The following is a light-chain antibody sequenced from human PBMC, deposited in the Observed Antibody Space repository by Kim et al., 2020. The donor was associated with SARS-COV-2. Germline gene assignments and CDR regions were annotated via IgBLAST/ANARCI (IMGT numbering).Light chain of an antibody. CDR2: GAS. Sequence: EIVMTQSPATLSVSPGERATLSCRASQSVSSNLAWYQQKPGQAPRLLIYGASTRATGIPARFSGSGSGTESTLTISSLQSEDFAVYYCQQYNNWPPMYTFGQGTKLEI. CDR1: QSVSSN. V-gene: IGKV3-15*01. J-gene: IGKJ2*01. CDR3: QQYNNWPPMYT.